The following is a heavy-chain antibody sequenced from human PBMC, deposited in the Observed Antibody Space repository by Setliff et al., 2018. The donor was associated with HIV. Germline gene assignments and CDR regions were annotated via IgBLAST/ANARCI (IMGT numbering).Heavy chain of an antibody. CDR1: GYTFTSYG. CDR2: ISAYNGNT. D-gene: IGHD2-8*01. Sequence: GASVKVSCKASGYTFTSYGISWVRQAPGQGLEWMGWISAYNGNTKYAQKLQGRVTMTTDTSTSTAYMELRSLRSDDTAVYYCARVYCRNCVCYMNWFDPWGQGTLVTVSS. V-gene: IGHV1-18*01. J-gene: IGHJ5*02. CDR3: ARVYCRNCVCYMNWFDP.